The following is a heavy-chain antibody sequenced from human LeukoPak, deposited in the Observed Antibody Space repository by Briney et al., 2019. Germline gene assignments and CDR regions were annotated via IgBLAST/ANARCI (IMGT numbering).Heavy chain of an antibody. D-gene: IGHD2-15*01. Sequence: GGSLRLSCAASGFTFSSYGMHWVRQAPGKGLEWVAVIWYDGSNKYYADSVKGRFTISRDNSKNTLYLQMNSLRAEDTAVYYCARDHRYCSGGSCYYGIDVWGQGTTVTVSS. CDR2: IWYDGSNK. CDR1: GFTFSSYG. CDR3: ARDHRYCSGGSCYYGIDV. V-gene: IGHV3-33*01. J-gene: IGHJ6*02.